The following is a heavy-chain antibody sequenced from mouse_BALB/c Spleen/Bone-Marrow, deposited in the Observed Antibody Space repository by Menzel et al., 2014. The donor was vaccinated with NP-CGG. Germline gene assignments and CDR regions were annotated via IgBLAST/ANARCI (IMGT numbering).Heavy chain of an antibody. CDR2: IFPGSGNT. J-gene: IGHJ4*01. Sequence: VQLQQSGPELVKPGASVKISCKASGYSFTSYYIHWVKQRPGQGLEWIGWIFPGSGNTKYNEKFKGKATLTADTSSGTAYMQLSSLTSEDSAVYFCARHGNLRNYYAMDYWGQGTSVTVSS. CDR1: GYSFTSYY. CDR3: ARHGNLRNYYAMDY. V-gene: IGHV1-66*01. D-gene: IGHD2-1*01.